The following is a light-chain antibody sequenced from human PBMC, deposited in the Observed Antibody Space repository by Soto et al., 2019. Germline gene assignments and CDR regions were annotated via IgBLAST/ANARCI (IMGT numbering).Light chain of an antibody. V-gene: IGKV3-20*01. J-gene: IGKJ2*01. CDR3: LQYGNSAYT. Sequence: EIVLTQSPGTLSLSPGERATLFCRASQSVSSDYLAWYQQKPGQAPRLLIYDASSRATGIPDRFSGSGSGTDFTLTISRLEPEDFAVYYCLQYGNSAYTFGQGTKLEMK. CDR1: QSVSSDY. CDR2: DAS.